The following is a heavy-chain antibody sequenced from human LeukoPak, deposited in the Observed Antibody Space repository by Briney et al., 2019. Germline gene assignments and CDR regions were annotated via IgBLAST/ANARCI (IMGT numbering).Heavy chain of an antibody. J-gene: IGHJ3*02. Sequence: ASVKVSCKASGYTLTSYGISWVRQAPGQGLEWMGWISAYNGNTNYAQKLQGRVTMTTDTSTSTAYMELRSLRSDDTAVYYCAREKNYDILTGYYQVGAFDIWGQGTMVTVSS. CDR3: AREKNYDILTGYYQVGAFDI. CDR2: ISAYNGNT. CDR1: GYTLTSYG. D-gene: IGHD3-9*01. V-gene: IGHV1-18*04.